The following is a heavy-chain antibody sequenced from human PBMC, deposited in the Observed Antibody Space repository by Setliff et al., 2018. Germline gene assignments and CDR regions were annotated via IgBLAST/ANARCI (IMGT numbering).Heavy chain of an antibody. Sequence: GGSLRLSCAASGFTFSSYEMNWVRQAPGKGLEWVSSISRSSTYIYYADSMKGRFTISRDTAKNSLYLQMNSLRAEDTAVYYCASAGHSGSWFPFDAFHIWGQGTMVTVSS. V-gene: IGHV3-21*01. CDR2: ISRSSTYI. CDR3: ASAGHSGSWFPFDAFHI. CDR1: GFTFSSYE. D-gene: IGHD6-13*01. J-gene: IGHJ3*02.